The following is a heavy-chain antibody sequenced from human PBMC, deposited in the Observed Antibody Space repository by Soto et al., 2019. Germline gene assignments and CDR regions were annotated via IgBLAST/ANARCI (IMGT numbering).Heavy chain of an antibody. V-gene: IGHV3-48*03. CDR2: INSEGVT. Sequence: DVQLVESGGGLVQPGGSLRLSCTVSGFTLSSCEMNWVRQAPGKGLEWVSYINSEGVTIYADSVKGRFTISRDNAQNSLLLQMNSVRAEDTAVYYCARDKGEKVAYGMDVWGQGTTVTVSS. J-gene: IGHJ6*02. CDR1: GFTLSSCE. D-gene: IGHD3-16*01. CDR3: ARDKGEKVAYGMDV.